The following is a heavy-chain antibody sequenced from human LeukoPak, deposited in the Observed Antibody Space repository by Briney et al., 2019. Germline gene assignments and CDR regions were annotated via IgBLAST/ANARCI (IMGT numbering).Heavy chain of an antibody. CDR3: ARGIVVPGDYYMDV. Sequence: PGGTLRLSCAAYGFTFSSYWMSWVRQAPGKGLEGVANIKQDGSEKYYVDSVKGRFTISRDNAKTSLYLQMNSLRAEDTAVYYCARGIVVPGDYYMDVWGKGTTVTISS. V-gene: IGHV3-7*01. D-gene: IGHD2-15*01. CDR1: GFTFSSYW. CDR2: IKQDGSEK. J-gene: IGHJ6*03.